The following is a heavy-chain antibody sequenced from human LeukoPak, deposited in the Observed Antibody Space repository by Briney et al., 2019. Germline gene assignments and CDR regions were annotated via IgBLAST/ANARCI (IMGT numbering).Heavy chain of an antibody. CDR2: IYYSGST. D-gene: IGHD6-19*01. J-gene: IGHJ3*02. Sequence: PSETLSLTCTVSGGSISSYYWSWIRQPPGKGLEWIGYIYYSGSTNYNPSLKSRVTISVDTSKNQFSLKLSSVTAADTAVYYCARHIIGYSSGWYFAFDIWGQGTMVTVSS. CDR3: ARHIIGYSSGWYFAFDI. CDR1: GGSISSYY. V-gene: IGHV4-59*08.